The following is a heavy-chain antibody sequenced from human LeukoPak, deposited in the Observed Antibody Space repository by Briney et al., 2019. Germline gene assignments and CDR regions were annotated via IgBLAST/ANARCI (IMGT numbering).Heavy chain of an antibody. J-gene: IGHJ4*02. D-gene: IGHD6-19*01. CDR1: GFTFSSYA. V-gene: IGHV3-21*01. CDR3: ATYTMETSLGYSSGWNYFDF. CDR2: ISSTSGYI. Sequence: GGSLRLSCAASGFTFSSYAMNWVRQAPGKGLEWVSSISSTSGYIWYSDPVKGRFTISRDNAKSSLYLQMNSLRAEDTAVYYCATYTMETSLGYSSGWNYFDFWGQGTLVTVSS.